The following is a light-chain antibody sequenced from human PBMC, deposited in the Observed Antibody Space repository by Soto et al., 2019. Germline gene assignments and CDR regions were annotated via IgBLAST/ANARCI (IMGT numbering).Light chain of an antibody. CDR2: EVS. CDR1: SSDVGGYNY. J-gene: IGLJ1*01. CDR3: SQYAGSNTHYV. V-gene: IGLV2-8*01. Sequence: QSVLTQPPSASGSPGQSVTISCTGTSSDVGGYNYVSWYQQHPGKAPKLMIYEVSKRPSGVPDRFSGSKSGNTASLTVSGLQAEDEADYYCSQYAGSNTHYVCGTGTKVTVL.